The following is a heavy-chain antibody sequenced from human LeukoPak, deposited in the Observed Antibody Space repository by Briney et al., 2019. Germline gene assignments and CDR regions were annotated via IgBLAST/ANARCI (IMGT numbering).Heavy chain of an antibody. J-gene: IGHJ6*02. CDR1: GYTFTDYY. V-gene: IGHV1-2*02. Sequence: ASVKVSCKASGYTFTDYYMHWVRQAPGQGLEWVGSFNPYSGASKYAQKLQGRVTMTGDTSISTAYSQLGRVIGDDTAVYYCAKNGDYGYAMDVWGQGTTVTVSS. CDR2: FNPYSGAS. CDR3: AKNGDYGYAMDV. D-gene: IGHD4-17*01.